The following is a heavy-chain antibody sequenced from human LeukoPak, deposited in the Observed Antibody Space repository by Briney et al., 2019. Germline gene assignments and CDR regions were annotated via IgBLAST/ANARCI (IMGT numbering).Heavy chain of an antibody. CDR1: GGAISSSSYY. CDR2: IYYSAST. CDR3: ARFITGVVPAAIPAAFDYYYYGMDV. J-gene: IGHJ6*02. V-gene: IGHV4-39*01. D-gene: IGHD2-2*01. Sequence: PSETLSLTCTVSGGAISSSSYYWGWIRPPPGEGLEWIGCIYYSASTSYNPSLNSRVTISVDTSKNQFSLKLSSVTAADTAVYYCARFITGVVPAAIPAAFDYYYYGMDVWGQGTTVTVSS.